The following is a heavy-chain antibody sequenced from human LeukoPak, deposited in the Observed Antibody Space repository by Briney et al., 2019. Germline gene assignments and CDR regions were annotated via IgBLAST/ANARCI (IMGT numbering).Heavy chain of an antibody. CDR3: ARDKYSSSWYDYYYYGMDV. D-gene: IGHD6-13*01. CDR1: GYSISSGYF. Sequence: SETLSLTCTVSGYSISSGYFWGWIRQPPGRGLEWIGTIDHSGYTYYNPSLKSRVTISEDKSKNQFSLKLSSVTAADTAVYYCARDKYSSSWYDYYYYGMDVWGQGTTVTVSS. V-gene: IGHV4-38-2*02. CDR2: IDHSGYT. J-gene: IGHJ6*02.